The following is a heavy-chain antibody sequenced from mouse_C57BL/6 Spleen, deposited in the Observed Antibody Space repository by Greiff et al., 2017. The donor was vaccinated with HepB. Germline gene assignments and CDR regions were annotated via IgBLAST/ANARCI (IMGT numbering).Heavy chain of an antibody. Sequence: VQLQQPGAELVKPGASVKLSCKASGYTFTSYWMHWVKQRPGQGLEWIGMIHPNSGSTNYNEKFKSKATLTVDKSSSTAYMQLSSLTSEDSAVYYCARDGSSYRFAYWGQGTLGTVSA. J-gene: IGHJ3*01. CDR1: GYTFTSYW. CDR3: ARDGSSYRFAY. V-gene: IGHV1-64*01. CDR2: IHPNSGST. D-gene: IGHD1-1*01.